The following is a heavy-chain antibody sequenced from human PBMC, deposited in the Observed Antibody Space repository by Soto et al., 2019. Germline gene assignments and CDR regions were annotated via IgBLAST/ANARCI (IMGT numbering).Heavy chain of an antibody. J-gene: IGHJ5*02. Sequence: QTLSLTCAISGDSVSSNTASWNWIRQSPSRGLEWLGRTYFRSKWYNDYAVSVKSRIIINPDTSNNQFSLQLNSVTPEDTAVYFCAKGDNLGPKTGYAFDPWGQGIMVT. CDR2: TYFRSKWYN. D-gene: IGHD5-12*01. CDR1: GDSVSSNTAS. V-gene: IGHV6-1*01. CDR3: AKGDNLGPKTGYAFDP.